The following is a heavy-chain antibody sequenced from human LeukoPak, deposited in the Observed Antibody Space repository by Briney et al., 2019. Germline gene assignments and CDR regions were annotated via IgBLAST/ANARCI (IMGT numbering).Heavy chain of an antibody. CDR3: TRDPFQYDILTGYSLYYYGMDV. CDR2: IRSKAEGGTT. D-gene: IGHD3-9*01. Sequence: PGRSLRLSCTASGFTFGDYAMSWVRQDPGQGAEGVGFIRSKAEGGTTECAASVKGRFTISRDDSKSIAYLQMNSLKTEDTAVYYCTRDPFQYDILTGYSLYYYGMDVWGQGTTVTVSS. CDR1: GFTFGDYA. J-gene: IGHJ6*02. V-gene: IGHV3-49*04.